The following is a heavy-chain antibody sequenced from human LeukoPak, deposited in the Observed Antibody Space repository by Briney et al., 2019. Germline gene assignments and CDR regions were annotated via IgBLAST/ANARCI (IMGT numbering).Heavy chain of an antibody. D-gene: IGHD6-13*01. CDR1: GGSFSGYY. CDR2: INHSGST. V-gene: IGHV4-34*01. J-gene: IGHJ4*02. Sequence: SETLSLTCAVSGGSFSGYYWSWIRQPPGKGLEWIGEINHSGSTNYNPSLKSRVTISVDTSKNQFSLKLSSVTAADTAVYYCARDRARSRAAHFDYWGQGTLVTVSS. CDR3: ARDRARSRAAHFDY.